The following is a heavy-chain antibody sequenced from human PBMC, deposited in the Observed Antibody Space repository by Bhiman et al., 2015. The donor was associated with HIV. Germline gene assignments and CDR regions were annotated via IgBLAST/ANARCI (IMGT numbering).Heavy chain of an antibody. J-gene: IGHJ4*02. CDR2: ISYDGSDK. D-gene: IGHD6-19*01. V-gene: IGHV3-30*03. Sequence: QVLLVESGGGVVQPGRSLRLSCAASGFTFSTFGMHWVRQAPGKGLEWVAVISYDGSDKYHAQSVKGRFTISRDNSKNTLYLQMNSLRAEDTALYYCAREAVAGSVYFNYWGQGTLVTVSS. CDR3: AREAVAGSVYFNY. CDR1: GFTFSTFG.